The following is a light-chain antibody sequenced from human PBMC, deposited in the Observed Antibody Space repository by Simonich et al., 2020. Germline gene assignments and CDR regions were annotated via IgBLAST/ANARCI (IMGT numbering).Light chain of an antibody. Sequence: QTVVTQEPSFSVSPGGTVTLTCGLSSGSVSTSYYPSWYQQTPVSAPRTLNYRTNTRSSGVPDRVSGSILGNKAALTITGAQADDESDYYCVLYMGSGIGVFGGGTKLTVL. CDR2: RTN. V-gene: IGLV8-61*01. CDR1: SGSVSTSYY. CDR3: VLYMGSGIGV. J-gene: IGLJ3*02.